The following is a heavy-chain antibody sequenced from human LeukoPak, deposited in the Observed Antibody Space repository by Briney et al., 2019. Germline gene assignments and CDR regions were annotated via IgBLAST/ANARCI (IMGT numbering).Heavy chain of an antibody. CDR2: ISISGSTI. CDR3: ASGGVPVEYYAEYFQR. D-gene: IGHD2-8*02. J-gene: IGHJ1*01. Sequence: QSGGSLRLSCAASGFTFSSYEMNWVRQAPGKGLEWVSYISISGSTIYYADSVKGRFTISRDNAKNSLYLQMNSLGAEDTAVYYCASGGVPVEYYAEYFQRWGEGTLVTVSP. V-gene: IGHV3-48*03. CDR1: GFTFSSYE.